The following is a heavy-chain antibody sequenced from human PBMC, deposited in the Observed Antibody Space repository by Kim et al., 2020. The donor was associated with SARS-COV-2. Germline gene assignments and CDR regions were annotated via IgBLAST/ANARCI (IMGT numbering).Heavy chain of an antibody. CDR2: IYYSGST. J-gene: IGHJ5*02. Sequence: SETLSLTCTVSGGSISSGGYYWSWIRQHTGKGLEWIGYIYYSGSTYYNPSLKSRVTISVDTSKNQFSLKLSSVTAADTAVYYCARAPAHYYDSSGYYENWFDPWGQGTLVTVSS. V-gene: IGHV4-31*03. CDR1: GGSISSGGYY. D-gene: IGHD3-22*01. CDR3: ARAPAHYYDSSGYYENWFDP.